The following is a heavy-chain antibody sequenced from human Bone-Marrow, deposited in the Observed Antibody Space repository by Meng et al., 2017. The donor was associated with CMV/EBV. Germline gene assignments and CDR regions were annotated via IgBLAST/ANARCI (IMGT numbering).Heavy chain of an antibody. D-gene: IGHD2/OR15-2a*01. J-gene: IGHJ6*02. CDR1: GGSFSGYY. Sequence: SETLSLTCAVYGGSFSGYYWSWIRQPPGKGLEWIGEINHGGSTNYNPSLKSRVTISVDTSKNQFSLKLSSVTAADTAVYYCARGHPAFSGVDVWGQGTTVTVSS. V-gene: IGHV4-34*01. CDR2: INHGGST. CDR3: ARGHPAFSGVDV.